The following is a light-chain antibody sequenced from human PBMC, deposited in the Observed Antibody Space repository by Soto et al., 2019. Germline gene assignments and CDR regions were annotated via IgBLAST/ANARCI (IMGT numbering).Light chain of an antibody. V-gene: IGKV1-39*01. J-gene: IGKJ1*01. CDR3: QQYNSTSST. Sequence: DIQMTQSPSTLSASVGDRVTITCRASQSISSYFNWYLQKPGKAPQLLIYAASSLKSGVPSRFSGSGSGTEFTLTISSLQPEDFATYYRQQYNSTSSTFGQGTKVDIK. CDR2: AAS. CDR1: QSISSY.